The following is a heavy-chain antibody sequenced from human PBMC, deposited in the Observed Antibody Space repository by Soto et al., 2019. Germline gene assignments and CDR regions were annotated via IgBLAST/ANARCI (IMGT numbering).Heavy chain of an antibody. CDR1: GFTFTNAW. D-gene: IGHD3-22*01. J-gene: IGHJ4*02. CDR3: AALGSYYYDSSGYYFCY. CDR2: IKSKTDGGTT. Sequence: PGGSLRLSCAASGFTFTNAWINWVRQAPGKGLEWVGRIKSKTDGGTTDYAEPVKGRFAISRDDSNNMVYLQMNSLKIEDTAVYYCAALGSYYYDSSGYYFCYWGQGTLVTVSS. V-gene: IGHV3-15*07.